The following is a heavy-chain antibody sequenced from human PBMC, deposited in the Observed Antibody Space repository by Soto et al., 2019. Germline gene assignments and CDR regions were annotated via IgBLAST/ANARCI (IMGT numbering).Heavy chain of an antibody. Sequence: QLQLQESGPGLVKPSETLSLTCSVSGGSINSSSYFWGWVRQPPGKVLEWIGSIYYSGSTYYNLYVRSRVTISVDTSKNQSSLKLSSVTAADTAVFYCARHYSSGSRNWFDPWGKGPLVTVSS. CDR3: ARHYSSGSRNWFDP. CDR1: GGSINSSSYF. V-gene: IGHV4-39*01. J-gene: IGHJ5*02. CDR2: IYYSGST. D-gene: IGHD6-19*01.